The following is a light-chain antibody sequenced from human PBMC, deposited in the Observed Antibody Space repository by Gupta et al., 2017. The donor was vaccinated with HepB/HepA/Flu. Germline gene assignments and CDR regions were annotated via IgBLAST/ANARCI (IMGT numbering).Light chain of an antibody. J-gene: IGLJ2*01. V-gene: IGLV2-11*01. CDR3: CSNAVSDTLVV. CDR1: SSDVGDYKH. Sequence: SALTQPRSVSGSPGRSVTSTCTRTSSDVGDYKHVYWYQQHPDKAPKLMIYDVSTRPAGVPYRFSDSKSGNTASLTSARLQAEDDADYYSCSNAVSDTLVVFGGGTKLTVL. CDR2: DVS.